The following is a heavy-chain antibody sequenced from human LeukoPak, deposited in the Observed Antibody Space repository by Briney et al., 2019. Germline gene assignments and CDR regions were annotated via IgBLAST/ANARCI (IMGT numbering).Heavy chain of an antibody. V-gene: IGHV4-39*01. D-gene: IGHD1-26*01. Sequence: PSETLSLTCTVSGASVSGDPYYWDWIRQPPGKGLEWIGNIYYSGSTYYNASLQSRVTISIETSKNQFSLRLNSVTAADTAMYYCAKSGGYGLIDYWGQGTLVTVSS. CDR3: AKSGGYGLIDY. CDR1: GASVSGDPYY. CDR2: IYYSGST. J-gene: IGHJ4*02.